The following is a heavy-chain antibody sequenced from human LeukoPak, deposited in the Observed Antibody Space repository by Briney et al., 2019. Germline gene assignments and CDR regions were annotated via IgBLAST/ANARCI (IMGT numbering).Heavy chain of an antibody. CDR3: ARAITIFGVTIPDGMDV. D-gene: IGHD3-3*01. CDR2: ISPYNGNT. J-gene: IGHJ6*02. Sequence: ASVKVSCKASGYTFVNYGITWVRQAPGQGLEWMGWISPYNGNTKYAERFQGRVTMTTEKTTNTAYLELRSPTYDDTAVYFCARAITIFGVTIPDGMDVWGQGTTVSVSS. CDR1: GYTFVNYG. V-gene: IGHV1-18*01.